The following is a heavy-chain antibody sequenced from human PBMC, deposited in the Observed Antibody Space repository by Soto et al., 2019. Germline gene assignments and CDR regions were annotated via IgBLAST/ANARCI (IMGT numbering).Heavy chain of an antibody. Sequence: GGSLRLSCAASGFTFSSYAMSWVRQAPGKGLEWVSAIGGSGGSTYYADSVKGRFTISRDNSKNTLYLQMNSLRAEDTALYYCVKPTHSYSSGWYYFDYWGQGTLVTVSS. J-gene: IGHJ4*02. CDR1: GFTFSSYA. D-gene: IGHD6-19*01. V-gene: IGHV3-23*01. CDR2: IGGSGGST. CDR3: VKPTHSYSSGWYYFDY.